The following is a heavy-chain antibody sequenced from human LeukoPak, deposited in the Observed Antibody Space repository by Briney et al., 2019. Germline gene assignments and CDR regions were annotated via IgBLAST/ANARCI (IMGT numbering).Heavy chain of an antibody. CDR3: ARQAIRVGAADY. CDR1: GYSFTTYW. D-gene: IGHD1-26*01. Sequence: GESLKISCKGSGYSFTTYWIGWVRQMPGKGLEWMGIIYPGDSDTRYSPSFQGQVTISADKSINTAYLQWSSLKASDTAIYYCARQAIRVGAADYWGQGTLVTVSS. CDR2: IYPGDSDT. V-gene: IGHV5-51*01. J-gene: IGHJ4*02.